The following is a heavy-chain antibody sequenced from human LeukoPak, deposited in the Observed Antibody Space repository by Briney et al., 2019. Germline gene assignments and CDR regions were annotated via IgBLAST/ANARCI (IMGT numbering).Heavy chain of an antibody. J-gene: IGHJ4*02. V-gene: IGHV3-20*04. CDR1: GFTFDDYG. Sequence: GGSLRLSCAASGFTFDDYGMSWVRQAPGKGLEWVSGINWNGGSTGYADSVKGRFTISRDNAKNSLYLQMNSLRAEDTAVYYCARERYYSDSSGYQIPNFDYWGQGTLVTVSS. D-gene: IGHD3-22*01. CDR3: ARERYYSDSSGYQIPNFDY. CDR2: INWNGGST.